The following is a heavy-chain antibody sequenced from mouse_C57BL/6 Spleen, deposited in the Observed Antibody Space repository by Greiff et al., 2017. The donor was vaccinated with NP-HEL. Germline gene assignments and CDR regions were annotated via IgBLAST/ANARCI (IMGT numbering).Heavy chain of an antibody. J-gene: IGHJ2*01. V-gene: IGHV1-61*01. CDR2: IYPSDSET. CDR1: GYTFTNYW. Sequence: QVQLQQPGAELVRPGSSVRLSCKASGYTFTNYWMDWVKQRPGQGLEWIGNIYPSDSETHYNQKFKDKATLTVDKSSSTAYMQLSSLTSEDSAVYYCASSSYYGSSYNYWGQGTTLTVSS. D-gene: IGHD1-1*01. CDR3: ASSSYYGSSYNY.